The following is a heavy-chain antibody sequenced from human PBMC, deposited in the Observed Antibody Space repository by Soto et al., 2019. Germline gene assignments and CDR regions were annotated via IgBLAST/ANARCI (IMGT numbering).Heavy chain of an antibody. CDR1: GFTFSSYA. CDR3: ASGSYAQLYYCGMDV. D-gene: IGHD1-26*01. V-gene: IGHV3-30-3*01. CDR2: ISYDGSNK. J-gene: IGHJ6*02. Sequence: QVQLVESGGGVVQPGRSLRLSCAASGFTFSSYAMHWVRQAPGKGLEWVAVISYDGSNKYYADSVQGRFTFSRDNSKNTMYLQMNSLRAEDTAVDYCASGSYAQLYYCGMDVWGQGTTVTVSS.